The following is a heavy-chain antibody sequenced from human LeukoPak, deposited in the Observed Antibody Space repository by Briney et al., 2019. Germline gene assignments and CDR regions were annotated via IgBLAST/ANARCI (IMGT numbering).Heavy chain of an antibody. V-gene: IGHV3-23*01. D-gene: IGHD3-22*01. Sequence: PGGSLRLSCAASGFTFSSYAMSLVRQAPGKGLEWVSAISGSGGSTYYADSVKGRFTISRDNSKNTLYLQMNSLRAEDTAVYYCAKDRSYDSSGYSIDYWGQGTLVTVSS. CDR3: AKDRSYDSSGYSIDY. CDR1: GFTFSSYA. J-gene: IGHJ4*02. CDR2: ISGSGGST.